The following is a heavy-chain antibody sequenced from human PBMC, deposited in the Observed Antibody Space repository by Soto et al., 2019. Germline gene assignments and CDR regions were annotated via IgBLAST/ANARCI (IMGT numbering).Heavy chain of an antibody. CDR1: GFTVSSNY. J-gene: IGHJ3*02. Sequence: GGSLRLSCAASGFTVSSNYMSWVRQAPGKGLEWVSVIYSGGSTYYADSVKGRFTISRDNSKNTLYLQMNSLRAEDTAVHYCAREWRRDGTLAFDIWGQGTMVTVSS. CDR3: AREWRRDGTLAFDI. CDR2: IYSGGST. V-gene: IGHV3-53*01.